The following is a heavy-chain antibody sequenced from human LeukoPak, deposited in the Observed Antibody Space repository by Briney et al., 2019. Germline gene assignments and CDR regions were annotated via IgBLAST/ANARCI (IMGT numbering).Heavy chain of an antibody. CDR1: GFTFDDYA. CDR3: AKSGYSYVSYYGMDV. J-gene: IGHJ6*04. D-gene: IGHD5-18*01. V-gene: IGHV3-43D*03. Sequence: GGSLRLSCAASGFTFDDYAMHWVRQAPGKGLGWVSLISWDGGSTYYADSVKGRFTISRDNSKNSLYLQMNSLRAEDTALYYCAKSGYSYVSYYGMDVWGKGTTVTVSS. CDR2: ISWDGGST.